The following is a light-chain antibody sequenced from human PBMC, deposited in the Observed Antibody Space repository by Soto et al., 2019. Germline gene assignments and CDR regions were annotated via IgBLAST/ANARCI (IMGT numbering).Light chain of an antibody. CDR3: QQYNSYSSLT. J-gene: IGKJ4*01. CDR1: QSISSW. Sequence: DIQMTQSASTLSASVGDRVTITCRASQSISSWLAWYQQKPGKAPKLLIYDASSLESGVPSRFSGSGSGTEFTLTISSLQPDVFATYYCQQYNSYSSLTFGGGTKVEIK. V-gene: IGKV1-5*01. CDR2: DAS.